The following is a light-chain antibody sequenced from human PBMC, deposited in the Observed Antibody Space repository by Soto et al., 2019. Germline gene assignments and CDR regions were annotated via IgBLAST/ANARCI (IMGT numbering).Light chain of an antibody. Sequence: AIQLTQSPSSLSASVGDRVTITCRASQGISSALAWYQQKPGKAPKLLIYDASSLESGIPDRFSGSGSGTDFTLTLSRLEPEDFAVYYCKQYGSSSRTFGQGTKVDIK. V-gene: IGKV1-13*02. CDR1: QGISSA. J-gene: IGKJ1*01. CDR3: KQYGSSSRT. CDR2: DAS.